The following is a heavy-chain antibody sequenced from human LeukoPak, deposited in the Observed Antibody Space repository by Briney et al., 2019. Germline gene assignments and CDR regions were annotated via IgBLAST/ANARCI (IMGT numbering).Heavy chain of an antibody. V-gene: IGHV4-30-4*01. D-gene: IGHD6-6*01. CDR3: ARKYPDHWFDP. CDR1: GGSITSGNYY. J-gene: IGHJ5*02. CDR2: IFYTGST. Sequence: SPSGTLSLTCTVSGGSITSGNYYWSWIRQPPGKGLEWIGYIFYTGSTNYSPSLKSRVSISVDTFKNQFSLKLSSVTAADTAVYYCARKYPDHWFDPWGQGTLVTVSS.